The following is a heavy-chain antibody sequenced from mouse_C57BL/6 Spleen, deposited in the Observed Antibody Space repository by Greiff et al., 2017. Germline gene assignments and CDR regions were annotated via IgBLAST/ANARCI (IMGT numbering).Heavy chain of an antibody. V-gene: IGHV8-8*01. J-gene: IGHJ2*01. D-gene: IGHD1-1*01. Sequence: QVTLKVSGPGILQPSQTLSLTCSFSGFSLSTSGMGVGWFRQPSGKGLAWLAHIWWDDDKYSNPALKRRRTLSKDTSKNQVFLKIAHVDTASTATYCCARMVMSTGCDYWGQGTTLTVSS. CDR2: IWWDDDK. CDR1: GFSLSTSGMG. CDR3: ARMVMSTGCDY.